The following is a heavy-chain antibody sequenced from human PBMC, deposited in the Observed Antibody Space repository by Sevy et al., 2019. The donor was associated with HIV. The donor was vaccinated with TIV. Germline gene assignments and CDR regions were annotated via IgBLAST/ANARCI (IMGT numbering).Heavy chain of an antibody. CDR1: GGTFSSYA. CDR3: ARDQDGSGNFWAFDI. CDR2: IIPIFGTA. Sequence: ASVKVSCKASGGTFSSYAISWVRQAPGQGLEWMGGIIPIFGTANYAQKFQGRVTITADESTSTAYMELSSLRSEDTAVYYWARDQDGSGNFWAFDIWGQGTMVTVSS. V-gene: IGHV1-69*13. J-gene: IGHJ3*02. D-gene: IGHD3-10*01.